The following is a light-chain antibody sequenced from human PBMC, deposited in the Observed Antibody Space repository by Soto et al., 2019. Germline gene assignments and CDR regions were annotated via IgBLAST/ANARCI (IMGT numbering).Light chain of an antibody. J-gene: IGKJ4*01. V-gene: IGKV3-20*01. CDR2: GAS. CDR3: QLYGISPPLT. Sequence: DIVLTQSPGTLSLSPGERGTLSCRASQSVSSSYLVWYQQKPGQAPRLLIYGASNRATGIPDRFSGSGSGTGFTLTISRLEPEDSAVYHCQLYGISPPLTFGGGTKVDIK. CDR1: QSVSSSY.